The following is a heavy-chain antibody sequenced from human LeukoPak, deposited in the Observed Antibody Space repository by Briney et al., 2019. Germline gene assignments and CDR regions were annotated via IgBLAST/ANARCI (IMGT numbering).Heavy chain of an antibody. CDR2: IKQDGSEK. J-gene: IGHJ4*02. CDR1: GFTFSNSW. V-gene: IGHV3-7*01. Sequence: GGSLRLSCAASGFTFSNSWMSWVRQAPGKGLEWVANIKQDGSEKYYVDSVKGRFTISRDNAKNSLFLQINSLRAEDTAVFYCAREQLGIGLEYWGQGILVTVSS. CDR3: AREQLGIGLEY. D-gene: IGHD7-27*01.